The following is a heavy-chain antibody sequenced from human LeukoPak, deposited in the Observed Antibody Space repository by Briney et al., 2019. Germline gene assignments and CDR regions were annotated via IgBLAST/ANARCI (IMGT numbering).Heavy chain of an antibody. D-gene: IGHD6-19*01. Sequence: PLETLSLTFTVSGGSISSYYWSWIRQPPGKGLEWIGYIYYSGSTNYNPSLKSRVTISVDTSKNQFSLKLSSVTAADTAVYYCARHSPVAENWFDPWGQGTLVTVSS. J-gene: IGHJ5*02. CDR1: GGSISSYY. CDR2: IYYSGST. CDR3: ARHSPVAENWFDP. V-gene: IGHV4-59*01.